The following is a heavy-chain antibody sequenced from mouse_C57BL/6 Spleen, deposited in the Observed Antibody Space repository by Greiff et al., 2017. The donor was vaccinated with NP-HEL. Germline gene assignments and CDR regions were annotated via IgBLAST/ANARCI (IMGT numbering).Heavy chain of an antibody. V-gene: IGHV3-6*01. D-gene: IGHD4-1*01. CDR1: GYSITSGYY. CDR2: ISYDGSN. CDR3: ARAGTGSFAY. Sequence: EVQLQQSGPGLVKPSQSLSLTCSVTGYSITSGYYWNWIRQFPGNKLEWMGYISYDGSNNYNPSLKNRISITRDTSKNQFFLKLNSVTTEDTATYYCARAGTGSFAYWGQGTLVTVSA. J-gene: IGHJ3*01.